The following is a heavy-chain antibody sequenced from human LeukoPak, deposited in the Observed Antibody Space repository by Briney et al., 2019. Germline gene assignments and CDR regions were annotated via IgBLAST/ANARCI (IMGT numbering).Heavy chain of an antibody. CDR3: ARDIEQQGGLDY. V-gene: IGHV4-4*07. CDR1: GGSISSYY. J-gene: IGHJ4*02. D-gene: IGHD6-13*01. CDR2: IYTSGST. Sequence: KPSKTLSLTCTVSGGSISSYYWSWIRQPAGKGLEWIGRIYTSGSTNYNPSLKSRVTISVDKSKNQFSLKLSSVTAADTAVYYCARDIEQQGGLDYWGQGTLVTVSS.